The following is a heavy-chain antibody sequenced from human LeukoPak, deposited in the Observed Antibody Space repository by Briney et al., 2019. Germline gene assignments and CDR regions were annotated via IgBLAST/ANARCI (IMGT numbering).Heavy chain of an antibody. CDR2: INAGNGNT. D-gene: IGHD3-10*01. Sequence: GASVKVSCKASGYTFTSYAMHWVRQAPGQRLEWMGWINAGNGNTKYSQKFQGRVTITRDTSASTAYMELSSLRSEDTAVYYCARGQYYGSGSYFPDYWGQGTLVTVSS. CDR1: GYTFTSYA. V-gene: IGHV1-3*01. J-gene: IGHJ4*02. CDR3: ARGQYYGSGSYFPDY.